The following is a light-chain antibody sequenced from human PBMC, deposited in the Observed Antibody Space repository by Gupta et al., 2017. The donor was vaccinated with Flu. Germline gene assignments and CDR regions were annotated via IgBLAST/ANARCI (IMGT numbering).Light chain of an antibody. CDR3: QQIDNIPPWT. Sequence: SSLSASVGDRVTITCRASQSINTYLNWYQQKPGKAPNLLIKNASSLETGVPSRFSGSGSGTDFSLSISSLQPDDFATYYCQQIDNIPPWTFGPGTKVEFK. CDR1: QSINTY. CDR2: NAS. V-gene: IGKV1-39*01. J-gene: IGKJ1*01.